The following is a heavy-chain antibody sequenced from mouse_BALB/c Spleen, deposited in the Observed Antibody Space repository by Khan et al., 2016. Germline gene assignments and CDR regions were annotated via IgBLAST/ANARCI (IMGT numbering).Heavy chain of an antibody. J-gene: IGHJ4*01. CDR2: IWGDGST. CDR1: GFSLTSYG. Sequence: VQLQESGPGLVAPSQSLSITCTVSGFSLTSYGVSWVRQPPGKGLEWLGVIWGDGSTNYHSALISRLSISTDNTKSQVFLKLNSLQTDDTATYYGARSGWLLQAYYYAMGYWGQGASVAVSS. CDR3: ARSGWLLQAYYYAMGY. D-gene: IGHD2-3*01. V-gene: IGHV2-3*01.